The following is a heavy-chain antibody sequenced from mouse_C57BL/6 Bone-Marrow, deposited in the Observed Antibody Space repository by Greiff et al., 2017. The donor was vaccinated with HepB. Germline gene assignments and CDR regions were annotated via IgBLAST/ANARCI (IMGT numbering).Heavy chain of an antibody. CDR2: INPNNGGT. V-gene: IGHV1-18*01. Sequence: EVQLQQSGPELVKPGASVKIPCKASGYTFTDYNMDWVKQSHGKSLEWIGDINPNNGGTIYNPKFKGKATLTVDKSSSTAYMELRSLTSEDTAVYYSARGGAITTVSWYFDVGGTGTTATVPS. CDR1: GYTFTDYN. D-gene: IGHD1-1*01. J-gene: IGHJ1*02. CDR3: ARGGAITTVSWYFDV.